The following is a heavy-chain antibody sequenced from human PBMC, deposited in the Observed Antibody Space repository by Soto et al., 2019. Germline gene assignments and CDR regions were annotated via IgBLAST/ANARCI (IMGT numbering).Heavy chain of an antibody. CDR2: IYYSGST. J-gene: IGHJ4*02. Sequence: WSWIRQPPGKGLEWIGYIYYSGSTNYNPSLKSRVTISVDTSKNQFSLKLSSVTAADTAVYYCARLDYYDSSGYYGPVFDYWGQGTLVTVSS. D-gene: IGHD3-22*01. CDR3: ARLDYYDSSGYYGPVFDY. V-gene: IGHV4-61*07.